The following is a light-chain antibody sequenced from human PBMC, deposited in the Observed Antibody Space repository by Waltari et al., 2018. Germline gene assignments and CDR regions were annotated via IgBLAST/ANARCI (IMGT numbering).Light chain of an antibody. CDR2: GAS. CDR3: QQYGRLPWT. Sequence: EIVFTQSADTLSLSPGERVTLSCRASQSISSNYLAWYQQKPGQAPRLLIYGASTRATGIPQKFSGSGSGTDFTLTITSLEPEDVAVYYCQQYGRLPWTFGQGTRVEF. J-gene: IGKJ1*01. CDR1: QSISSNY. V-gene: IGKV3-20*01.